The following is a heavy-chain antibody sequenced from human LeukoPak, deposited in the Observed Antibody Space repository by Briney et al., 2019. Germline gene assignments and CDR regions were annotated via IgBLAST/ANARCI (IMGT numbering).Heavy chain of an antibody. D-gene: IGHD3-22*01. Sequence: SSETLSLTCTVSGGSISSGSYYWSWIRQPPGKGLEWIGEINHSGSTNYNPSLKSRVTISVDTSKNQFSLKLSSVTAADTAVYYCASGRRDSSGYYYREVYAFDIWGQGTMVTVSS. V-gene: IGHV4-39*07. CDR2: INHSGST. J-gene: IGHJ3*02. CDR3: ASGRRDSSGYYYREVYAFDI. CDR1: GGSISSGSYY.